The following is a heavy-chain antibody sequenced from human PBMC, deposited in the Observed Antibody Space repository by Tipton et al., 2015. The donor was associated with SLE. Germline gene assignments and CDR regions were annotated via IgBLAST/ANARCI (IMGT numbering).Heavy chain of an antibody. CDR3: ARDNSGYDY. CDR1: GYTFTGYY. CDR2: INPNSGGT. D-gene: IGHD3-22*01. Sequence: QLEQSGAEVKKPGASVKDSCKASGYTFTGYYMHWVRQAPGQGLEWMGWINPNSGGTNYAQKFQGRVTMARATSISTAYLELRRLGSDDTAVYCCARDNSGYDYWGQGALVTVSS. V-gene: IGHV1-2*02. J-gene: IGHJ4*02.